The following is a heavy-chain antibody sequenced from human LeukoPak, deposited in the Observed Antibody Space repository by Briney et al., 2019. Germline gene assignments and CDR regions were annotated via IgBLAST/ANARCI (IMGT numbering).Heavy chain of an antibody. CDR3: ARGDYDYVAGSSRGDSFDI. Sequence: ASVKVSCKASGYTFTSHYMHWVRQAPEQGLEWMGIISPSGGSTGYAQKFQGRVTMTRDMSTRTDYMELSSLRYEDTAVYYCARGDYDYVAGSSRGDSFDIWGQGTMVTVSS. CDR1: GYTFTSHY. V-gene: IGHV1-46*01. D-gene: IGHD3-16*02. J-gene: IGHJ3*02. CDR2: ISPSGGST.